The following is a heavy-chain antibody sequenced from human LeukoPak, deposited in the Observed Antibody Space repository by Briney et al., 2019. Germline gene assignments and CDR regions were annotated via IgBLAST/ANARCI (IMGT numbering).Heavy chain of an antibody. J-gene: IGHJ4*02. D-gene: IGHD3-9*01. CDR1: GFTFSSYA. V-gene: IGHV3-23*01. Sequence: GESLRLSCAASGFTFSSYAMSWVRQAPGKGLEWVSAISGSGGSTYYADSVKGRFTISRDNSKNTLYLQMNSLRAEDTAVYYCAKRYYDILTGYFDYWGQGTLVTVTS. CDR2: ISGSGGST. CDR3: AKRYYDILTGYFDY.